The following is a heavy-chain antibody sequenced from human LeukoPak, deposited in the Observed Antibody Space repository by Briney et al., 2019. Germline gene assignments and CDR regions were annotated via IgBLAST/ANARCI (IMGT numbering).Heavy chain of an antibody. D-gene: IGHD3-22*01. CDR3: AKLDYYDSSGLPRNY. CDR1: GFTFSSYG. Sequence: GGSLRLSCAASGFTFSSYGMHWVRQAPGKGLEWVAFIRYDGSNKYYEDSVKGRFTISRDNSKNTLDLQMNSLRVEDTAVYYCAKLDYYDSSGLPRNYWGQGTLVTVSS. V-gene: IGHV3-30*02. CDR2: IRYDGSNK. J-gene: IGHJ4*02.